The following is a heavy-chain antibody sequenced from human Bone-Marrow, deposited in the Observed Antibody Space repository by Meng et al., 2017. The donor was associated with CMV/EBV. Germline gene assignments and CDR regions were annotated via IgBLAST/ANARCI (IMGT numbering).Heavy chain of an antibody. CDR3: ARDVAIYCSGGSCYRGSYWFDP. Sequence: ASVKVSCKASGYTFTGYYMHWVRQAPGQGLEWMGWINPNSGGTNYAQKFQGRVTVTRDTSISTAYMELSRLRSDDTAVYYCARDVAIYCSGGSCYRGSYWFDPWGQGTLVTVSS. V-gene: IGHV1-2*02. J-gene: IGHJ5*02. D-gene: IGHD2-15*01. CDR2: INPNSGGT. CDR1: GYTFTGYY.